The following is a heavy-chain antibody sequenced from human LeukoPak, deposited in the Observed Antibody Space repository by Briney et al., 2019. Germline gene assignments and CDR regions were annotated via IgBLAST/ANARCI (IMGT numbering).Heavy chain of an antibody. V-gene: IGHV4-30-4*01. CDR3: ARAGCGVWFGEPDAFDI. CDR2: IYYGGST. CDR1: GFSISSDDYY. J-gene: IGHJ3*02. D-gene: IGHD3-10*01. Sequence: SGTLSLTCTVSGFSISSDDYYWIWIPQPPGKGRDWIGYIYYGGSTYYNPSLKSRVTISVDTSKNQFSLKMSSVTAADTAVYYCARAGCGVWFGEPDAFDIWGQGTMVTVSS.